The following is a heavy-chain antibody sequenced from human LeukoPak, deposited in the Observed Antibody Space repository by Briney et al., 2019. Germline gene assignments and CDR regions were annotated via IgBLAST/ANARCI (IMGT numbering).Heavy chain of an antibody. Sequence: PSQTLALTRTVSGGPISSGGYYWRCIRQHPGRGQEWVGYIYYSGSTSYNPSLKSRLTISVDTSNNQFSLRLNSVTAADTAVYYCARENTMVRGAFDAVDIWGQGTMVTVSS. D-gene: IGHD3-10*01. V-gene: IGHV4-31*03. CDR2: IYYSGST. CDR3: ARENTMVRGAFDAVDI. J-gene: IGHJ3*02. CDR1: GGPISSGGYY.